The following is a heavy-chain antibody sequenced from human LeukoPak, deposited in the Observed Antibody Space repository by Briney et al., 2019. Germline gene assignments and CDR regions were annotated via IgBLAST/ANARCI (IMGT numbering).Heavy chain of an antibody. Sequence: SETLSHTCAVYGGSFSGYYWSWIRQPPGKGLEWIGEINHSGSTNYNPSLKSRVTISVDTSKNQFSLKLSSVTAADAAVYYCARAGVEPMDVWGKGTTVTVSS. CDR2: INHSGST. CDR3: ARAGVEPMDV. D-gene: IGHD6-6*01. V-gene: IGHV4-34*01. CDR1: GGSFSGYY. J-gene: IGHJ6*04.